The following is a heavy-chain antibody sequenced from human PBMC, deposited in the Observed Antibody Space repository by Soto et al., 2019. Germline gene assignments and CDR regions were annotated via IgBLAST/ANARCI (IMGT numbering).Heavy chain of an antibody. J-gene: IGHJ6*03. CDR1: GFTFDDYG. V-gene: IGHV3-20*01. CDR3: ARDIVVATISVYYYMDV. Sequence: GGSLRLSCAASGFTFDDYGMSWVRQAPGKGLEWVSGINWNGGSTGYADSVKGRFTISRDNAKNSLYLQMNSLRAEDTALYHCARDIVVATISVYYYMDVWGKGTTVTVSS. CDR2: INWNGGST. D-gene: IGHD5-12*01.